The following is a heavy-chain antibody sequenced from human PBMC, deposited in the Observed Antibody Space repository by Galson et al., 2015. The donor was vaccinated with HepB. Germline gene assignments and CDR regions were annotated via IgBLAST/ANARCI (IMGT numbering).Heavy chain of an antibody. V-gene: IGHV1-2*02. CDR3: AREGSAHYGDYGEGVYYYGMDV. Sequence: SVKVSCKASGYTFTGYYMHWVRQAPGQGLEWMGWINPNSGGTNYAQKFQGRVTMTRDTSISTAYMELSRLRSDDTAVYYCAREGSAHYGDYGEGVYYYGMDVWGQGTTVTVSS. CDR1: GYTFTGYY. CDR2: INPNSGGT. J-gene: IGHJ6*02. D-gene: IGHD4-17*01.